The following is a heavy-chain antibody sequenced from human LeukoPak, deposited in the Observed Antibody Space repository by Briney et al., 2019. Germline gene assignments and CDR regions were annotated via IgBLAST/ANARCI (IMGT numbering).Heavy chain of an antibody. CDR2: IAYDGSRA. CDR3: AGPYGTSIGSLDY. D-gene: IGHD3-10*01. V-gene: IGHV3-30*02. CDR1: GFTFGGYG. Sequence: GGSLRLSCAGSGFTFGGYGMHWFRQTPGKGLEWVAVIAYDGSRAFYADSVKGRFTISRDNSQNTLYLQMNSLTPEDTAVYYCAGPYGTSIGSLDYWGQGTLVTVSS. J-gene: IGHJ4*02.